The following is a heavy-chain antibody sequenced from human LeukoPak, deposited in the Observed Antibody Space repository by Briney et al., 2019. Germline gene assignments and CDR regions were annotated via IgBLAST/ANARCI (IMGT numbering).Heavy chain of an antibody. CDR2: INSDGSWT. V-gene: IGHV3-74*01. CDR3: VSFYETY. J-gene: IGHJ4*02. Sequence: GGSLRLSCEASGNYWMHWVLQAPGKRLVWVSHINSDGSWTSYADSVKGRFTISKDNAKNTVYLQMNHLRAEDTAVYYCVSFYETYWGRGTLVTVSS. D-gene: IGHD2-2*01. CDR1: GNYW.